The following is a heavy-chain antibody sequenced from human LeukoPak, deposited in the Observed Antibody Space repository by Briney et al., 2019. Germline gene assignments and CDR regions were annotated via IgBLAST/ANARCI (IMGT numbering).Heavy chain of an antibody. CDR1: GFTFSSYS. V-gene: IGHV3-21*04. J-gene: IGHJ4*02. Sequence: KPGGSLRLSCAASGFTFSSYSMNWVRQAPGKGLEWVSSISSSSSYIYYADSVKGRFTISRDNAKNSLYLQMNSLRAEDTGVYYCARGGIYNPGLFDYWGQGTLVTVSS. CDR2: ISSSSSYI. D-gene: IGHD5-24*01. CDR3: ARGGIYNPGLFDY.